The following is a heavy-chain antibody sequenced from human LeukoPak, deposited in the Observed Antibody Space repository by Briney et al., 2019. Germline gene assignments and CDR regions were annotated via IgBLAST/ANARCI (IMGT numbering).Heavy chain of an antibody. CDR3: AREYGPSIAARASGNWFDP. CDR1: GYTFTSYY. Sequence: ASVKVSCKASGYTFTSYYMHWVRQAPGQGLEWMGIINPSGGSTSYAQKFQGRVTTTRDMSTSTVYMELSSLRSEDTTVYYCAREYGPSIAARASGNWFDPWGQGTLVTVSS. J-gene: IGHJ5*02. CDR2: INPSGGST. V-gene: IGHV1-46*01. D-gene: IGHD6-6*01.